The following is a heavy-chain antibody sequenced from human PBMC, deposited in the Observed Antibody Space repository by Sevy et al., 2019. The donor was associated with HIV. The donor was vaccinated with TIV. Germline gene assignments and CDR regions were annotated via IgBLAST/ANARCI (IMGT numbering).Heavy chain of an antibody. J-gene: IGHJ4*02. D-gene: IGHD6-6*01. CDR3: ARESIGSVGDFDY. CDR2: IYSSGST. CDR1: GDSINIYF. V-gene: IGHV4-59*01. Sequence: SETLSLTCTVSGDSINIYFWSWIRQPPGKGLEWIGYIYSSGSTNYNPSLKSRVTISLGTSKNQFSLKLSPVTAADTAVYYCARESIGSVGDFDYWGQGTLVTVSS.